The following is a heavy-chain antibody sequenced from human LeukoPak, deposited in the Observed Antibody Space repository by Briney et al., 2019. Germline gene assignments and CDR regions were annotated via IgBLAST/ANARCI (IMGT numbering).Heavy chain of an antibody. CDR3: ARLSKGRYYDYIFDY. D-gene: IGHD3-9*01. V-gene: IGHV4-39*01. Sequence: SETLSLTCTVSGGSVSSTEFSWGWIRQPPGKGLQWVGNLYYSGSTSYHSSLNSRVTMSVDTSKNQFSLKMTSVTAADTAVYYCARLSKGRYYDYIFDYWGQGSLVTVSS. CDR2: LYYSGST. CDR1: GGSVSSTEFS. J-gene: IGHJ4*02.